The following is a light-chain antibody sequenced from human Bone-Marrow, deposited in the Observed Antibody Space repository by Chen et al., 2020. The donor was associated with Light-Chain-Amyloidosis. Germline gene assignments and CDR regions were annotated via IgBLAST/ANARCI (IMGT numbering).Light chain of an antibody. CDR3: QSADSSGTYEVI. Sequence: SYELTQPPSVSVSQGQTARITCSGDDLPTKYAYWYQQKPGQATVLVIHRDTERRAGISERFSGASSGTTATLTISGVQAEDEADYHCQSADSSGTYEVIFGGGTKLTVL. CDR2: RDT. V-gene: IGLV3-25*03. J-gene: IGLJ2*01. CDR1: DLPTKY.